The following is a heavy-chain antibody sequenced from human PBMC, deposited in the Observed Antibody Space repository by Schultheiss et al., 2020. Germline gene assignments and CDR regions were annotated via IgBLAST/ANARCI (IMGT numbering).Heavy chain of an antibody. CDR2: IYSGGST. Sequence: GGSMRLSCAASGFTVSSNYMSWVRQAPGKGLEWVSVIYSGGSTYYADSVKGRFTISRDNSKNTLYLQMNSLRAEDTAVYYCARGPYGMIRDYYYYGMDVWGKGTTVTVSS. CDR1: GFTVSSNY. D-gene: IGHD3-16*01. J-gene: IGHJ6*04. V-gene: IGHV3-53*01. CDR3: ARGPYGMIRDYYYYGMDV.